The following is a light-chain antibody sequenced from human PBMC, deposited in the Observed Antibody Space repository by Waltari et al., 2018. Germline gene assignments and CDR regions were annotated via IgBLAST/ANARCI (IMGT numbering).Light chain of an antibody. Sequence: DIQMTQSPSTLSASVGDRVIITCRASQSRRNWLAWYQQKPGKAPKLPIHRASVLETGVPSRFSGSGSETEFNLTIGGLQPDDFASYFCQRYETSPRTFGPGTKVGVK. CDR2: RAS. V-gene: IGKV1-5*03. CDR3: QRYETSPRT. CDR1: QSRRNW. J-gene: IGKJ1*01.